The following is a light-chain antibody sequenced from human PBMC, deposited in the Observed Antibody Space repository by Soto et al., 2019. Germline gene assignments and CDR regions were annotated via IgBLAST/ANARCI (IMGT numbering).Light chain of an antibody. CDR3: SSYTSSYTWV. CDR2: GVS. J-gene: IGLJ3*02. V-gene: IGLV2-14*03. CDR1: NNDVGGYNY. Sequence: QSALTQPASVSGSPGQSITISCTGTNNDVGGYNYVSWYQQHPGKAPKLLIYGVSDRPSGVSDRFSGSKSGNAASLTISGLQAEDGGDYYCSSYTSSYTWVFGGGTNLTVL.